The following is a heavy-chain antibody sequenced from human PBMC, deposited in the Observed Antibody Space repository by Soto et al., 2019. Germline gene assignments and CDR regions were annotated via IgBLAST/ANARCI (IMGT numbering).Heavy chain of an antibody. D-gene: IGHD3-22*01. CDR3: ARDRGGRLLRAFDI. CDR1: GGSISSYY. V-gene: IGHV4-59*01. CDR2: IYYSGST. Sequence: PSETLSLTCTVSGGSISSYYWSWIRQPPGKGLEWIGYIYYSGSTNYNPSLKSRVTISVDTSKNQFSLKLSSVTAADTAVYYCARDRGGRLLRAFDIWGQGTMVTVSS. J-gene: IGHJ3*02.